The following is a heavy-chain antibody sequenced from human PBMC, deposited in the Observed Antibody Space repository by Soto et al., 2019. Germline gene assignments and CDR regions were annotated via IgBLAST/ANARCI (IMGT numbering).Heavy chain of an antibody. V-gene: IGHV1-24*01. D-gene: IGHD4-17*01. CDR2: FDPEDGET. CDR3: ATFVYGDHAMYYYYYGMDV. J-gene: IGHJ6*02. CDR1: GYTLTELS. Sequence: GASVKVSCKVSGYTLTELSMHWVRQAPGKGLEWMGGFDPEDGETIYAQKFQGRVTMTEDTSTDTAYMELSSLRSEDTAVYYCATFVYGDHAMYYYYYGMDVWGQGTTVTVSS.